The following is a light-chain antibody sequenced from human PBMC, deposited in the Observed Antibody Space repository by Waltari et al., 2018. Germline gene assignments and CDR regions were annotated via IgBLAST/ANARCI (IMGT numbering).Light chain of an antibody. CDR2: GAS. Sequence: EFVLTQSPGTLSLSPGQRATLSCRASQSISDTYLGLYQQRPGQAPRLLIYGASSRATGIPDRFSGSGSGTDFTLTISRLEPEDFAVYYCQHYGPSPQGTFGPGTRLDI. J-gene: IGKJ3*01. V-gene: IGKV3-20*01. CDR1: QSISDTY. CDR3: QHYGPSPQGT.